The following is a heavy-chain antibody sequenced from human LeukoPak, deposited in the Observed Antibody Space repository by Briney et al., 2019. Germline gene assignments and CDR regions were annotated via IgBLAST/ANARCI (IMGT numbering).Heavy chain of an antibody. J-gene: IGHJ3*02. CDR3: ASASLSRDAFDI. CDR1: GGSISSYY. CDR2: IYYSGST. V-gene: IGHV4-59*01. Sequence: PETLSLTCTVSGGSISSYYWSWIRQPPGKGLEWIGYIYYSGSTNYNPSLKSRVTISVDTSKNQFSLKLSSVTAADTAVYYCASASLSRDAFDIWGQGTMVTVSS.